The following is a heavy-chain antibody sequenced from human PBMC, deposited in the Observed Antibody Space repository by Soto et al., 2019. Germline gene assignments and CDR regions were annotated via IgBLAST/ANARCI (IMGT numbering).Heavy chain of an antibody. V-gene: IGHV1-3*01. CDR2: INAGNGNT. J-gene: IGHJ4*02. D-gene: IGHD1-20*01. CDR1: GYTFTSYA. Sequence: ASVKVSCKASGYTFTSYAIHWVRQAPGQRLEWMGWINAGNGNTKYSQKCQGRVTITRDTSASTAYMELSSLRFEDTAVYYCARGITLPTPLDYWGQGTLVTVSS. CDR3: ARGITLPTPLDY.